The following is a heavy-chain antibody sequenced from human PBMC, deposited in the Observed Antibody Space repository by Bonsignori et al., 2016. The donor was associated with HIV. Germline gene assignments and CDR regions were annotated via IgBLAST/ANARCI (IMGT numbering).Heavy chain of an antibody. CDR1: GYTFSTYW. V-gene: IGHV5-51*03. D-gene: IGHD5-18*01. Sequence: EVQLVQSGTEVKKPGESLRIACKGSGYTFSTYWIAWVRQVPGQGLEWIGITYPGVSDTKYSPSFQGQVTISPDKSISTVFLQWSSLKASDSATYFCVRLGGGGYTTSWGAFDIWGQGTVVTVSS. CDR2: TYPGVSDT. CDR3: VRLGGGGYTTSWGAFDI. J-gene: IGHJ3*02.